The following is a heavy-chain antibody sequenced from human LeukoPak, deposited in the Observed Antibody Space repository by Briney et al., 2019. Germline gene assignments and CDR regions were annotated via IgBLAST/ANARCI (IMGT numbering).Heavy chain of an antibody. CDR2: IRGTGDST. D-gene: IGHD1-1*01. V-gene: IGHV3-23*01. Sequence: GGSLRLSCAASGFTFTSIAMTWVRQAPGKGLEWVSTIRGTGDSTHYAGSVKGRFIISRDKSKNMLYLQMNGLRAEDTAIYYCAKGQELDVGVFDSWGQGTLVTVSS. CDR3: AKGQELDVGVFDS. J-gene: IGHJ4*02. CDR1: GFTFTSIA.